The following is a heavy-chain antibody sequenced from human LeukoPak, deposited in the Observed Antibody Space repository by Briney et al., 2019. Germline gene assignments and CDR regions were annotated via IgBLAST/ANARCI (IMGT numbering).Heavy chain of an antibody. CDR2: INSDGSTT. J-gene: IGHJ4*02. Sequence: GGSLRLSCAASGFTFSSYWMHWVRQAPGKGLVWVSRINSDGSTTTYVDSVKGRFTISSDNAKNTLYLQMNSLRAEDTAVYFCASRGATSGLGYWGQGTLVTVSS. CDR1: GFTFSSYW. CDR3: ASRGATSGLGY. V-gene: IGHV3-74*01.